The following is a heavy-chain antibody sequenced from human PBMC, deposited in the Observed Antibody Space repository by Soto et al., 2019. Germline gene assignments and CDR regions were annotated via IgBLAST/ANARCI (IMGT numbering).Heavy chain of an antibody. Sequence: EVQLLESGGGLVQPGGSLRLSCAASGFTFSSYAMSWVRQAPGKGLEWVSAISGSGGSTYYADSVKGRFTISRDNSKNPLYLQMNSLRAEDTDVYYCAKDHFIRSTPRNPTGDYWGQGTLVTVSS. CDR1: GFTFSSYA. CDR2: ISGSGGST. J-gene: IGHJ4*02. D-gene: IGHD3-3*01. CDR3: AKDHFIRSTPRNPTGDY. V-gene: IGHV3-23*01.